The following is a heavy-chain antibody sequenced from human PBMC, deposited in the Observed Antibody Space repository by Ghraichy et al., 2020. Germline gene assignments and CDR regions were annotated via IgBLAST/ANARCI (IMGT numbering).Heavy chain of an antibody. D-gene: IGHD6-13*01. J-gene: IGHJ6*02. V-gene: IGHV1-18*01. CDR2: ITAYDGNT. CDR1: GYRFTSYG. CDR3: ARDLKQQLARPTRDYYYYGMDV. Sequence: ASVKVSYKASGYRFTSYGISWVRQAPGQGLEWMGWITAYDGNTDYAEKVQGRVTMTTDTSTSTAYVELRSLRSDDTAVYYCARDLKQQLARPTRDYYYYGMDVWGQGTTVTVSS.